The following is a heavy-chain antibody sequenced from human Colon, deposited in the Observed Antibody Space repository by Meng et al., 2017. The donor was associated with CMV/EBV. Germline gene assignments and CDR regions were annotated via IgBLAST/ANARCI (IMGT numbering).Heavy chain of an antibody. V-gene: IGHV3-30*02. Sequence: GESLKISCAASGFTFSSYGMHWVRQTPGKGLEWVAFIRYDGSTIYYGDSVKGRLTISRDNSKNTLFLEMNSLRVEDTAVYYRAQSLDPVTPRDFYYGMDIWGQGTTVTVSS. CDR2: IRYDGSTI. CDR1: GFTFSSYG. D-gene: IGHD3-16*01. J-gene: IGHJ6*02. CDR3: AQSLDPVTPRDFYYGMDI.